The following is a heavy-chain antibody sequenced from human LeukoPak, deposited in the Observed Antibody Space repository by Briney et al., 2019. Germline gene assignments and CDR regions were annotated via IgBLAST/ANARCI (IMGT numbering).Heavy chain of an antibody. CDR1: GFTFSSYW. V-gene: IGHV3-74*01. CDR2: INSDGSST. D-gene: IGHD5-12*01. Sequence: PGGSLRLSCAASGFTFSSYWMQWVRQAPGKGLVWVSRINSDGSSTSYAGSVKGRFTISRDNAKNTLYLQMNSLRAEDTAVYYCTRVRGYSGYDSGYWGQGTLVTVSS. J-gene: IGHJ4*02. CDR3: TRVRGYSGYDSGY.